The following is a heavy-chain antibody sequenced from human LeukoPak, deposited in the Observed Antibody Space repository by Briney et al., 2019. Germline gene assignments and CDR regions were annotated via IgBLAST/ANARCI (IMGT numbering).Heavy chain of an antibody. CDR1: GFTFSSYS. Sequence: GGSLRLSCAASGFTFSSYSMNWVRQAPGKGLEWVSSISSSSSYIYYADSLKGRFTISRDNAKNSLFLQMNSLRAEDTAVYYCASLQTPSVSGYWGQGTLVTVSS. V-gene: IGHV3-21*01. J-gene: IGHJ4*02. CDR3: ASLQTPSVSGY. D-gene: IGHD5/OR15-5a*01. CDR2: ISSSSSYI.